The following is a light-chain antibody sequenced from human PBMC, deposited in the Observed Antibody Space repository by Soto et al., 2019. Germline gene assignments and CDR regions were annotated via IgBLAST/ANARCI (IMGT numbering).Light chain of an antibody. J-gene: IGLJ2*01. Sequence: QSVLTQPPSASGTPGQRVTISCSGGSSNIGTNTVNWYQQLPGTSPKLLIYSTSQRPSGVPDRFSGSKSGTSASLAISGLQSEDEADYYCASWDDNLNGPVFGRGTKLTVL. V-gene: IGLV1-44*01. CDR1: SSNIGTNT. CDR2: STS. CDR3: ASWDDNLNGPV.